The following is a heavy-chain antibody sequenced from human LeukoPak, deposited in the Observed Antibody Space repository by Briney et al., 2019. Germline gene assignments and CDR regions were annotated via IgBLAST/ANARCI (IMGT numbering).Heavy chain of an antibody. J-gene: IGHJ3*02. CDR1: GGSISSYY. V-gene: IGHV4-59*01. D-gene: IGHD3-22*01. CDR3: ARDGYYYDSSGYYYSQDAFDI. Sequence: PSETLSLTCTVSGGSISSYYWSWIRQPPGKGLEWIGYIYYSGSTNYNPSLKSRVTISVDTSKNQFSLKLSSVTAADTAVYYCARDGYYYDSSGYYYSQDAFDIWGQGTMVTVSS. CDR2: IYYSGST.